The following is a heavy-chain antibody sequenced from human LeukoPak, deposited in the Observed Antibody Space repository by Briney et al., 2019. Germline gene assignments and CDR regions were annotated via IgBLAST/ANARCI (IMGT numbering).Heavy chain of an antibody. CDR3: ARDQWNWNDGSLGY. V-gene: IGHV1-18*01. J-gene: IGHJ4*02. Sequence: ASVTVSCKASGYTFTSYGISWVRQAPGQGLEWMGWISAYNGNTKYAQKLQGRVTMTTDTSTSTAYMELRSLRSDDTAVYYCARDQWNWNDGSLGYWGQGTLVTVSS. D-gene: IGHD1-1*01. CDR1: GYTFTSYG. CDR2: ISAYNGNT.